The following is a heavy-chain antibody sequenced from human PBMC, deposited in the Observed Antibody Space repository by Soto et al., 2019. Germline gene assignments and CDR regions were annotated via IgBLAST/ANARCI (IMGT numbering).Heavy chain of an antibody. Sequence: SETLSLTCTVSGGSISSYYWSWIRQPPGKGLEWIGYIYYSGSTNYNPSLKSRVTISVDTSKNQFSLKLSSVTAADTAVYYCARHRWDYGDYYWGQGTLVTVSS. V-gene: IGHV4-59*08. CDR3: ARHRWDYGDYY. J-gene: IGHJ4*02. CDR2: IYYSGST. CDR1: GGSISSYY. D-gene: IGHD4-17*01.